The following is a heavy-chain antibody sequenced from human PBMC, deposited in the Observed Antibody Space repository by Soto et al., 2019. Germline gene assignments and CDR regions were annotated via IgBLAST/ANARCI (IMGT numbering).Heavy chain of an antibody. D-gene: IGHD3-16*01. CDR2: ISGGGRPI. CDR3: ARGLGWAFAS. Sequence: EVQLVESGGGSVQPGGSLRLSCAASGFTFSTFSMNWVRQAPGRGLEWISYISGGGRPISYADSVKGRFTISRDNAKNSLYLQMESLTDEDTAVYYCARGLGWAFASWGQGTLVTVSS. J-gene: IGHJ4*02. CDR1: GFTFSTFS. V-gene: IGHV3-48*02.